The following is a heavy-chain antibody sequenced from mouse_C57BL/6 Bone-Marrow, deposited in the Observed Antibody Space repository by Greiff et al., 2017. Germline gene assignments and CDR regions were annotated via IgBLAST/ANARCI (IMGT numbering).Heavy chain of an antibody. V-gene: IGHV1-50*01. CDR2: IDPSDSYT. Sequence: QVQLQQPGAELVKPGASVKLSCKASGYTFTRYWMQWVKQRPGQGLEWIGEIDPSDSYTNYNQKFKGKATLTVDTSSSTAYMQLSSLTSEDSAVYYCGAVPFDYWGQGTTLTVSS. CDR3: GAVPFDY. J-gene: IGHJ2*01. CDR1: GYTFTRYW.